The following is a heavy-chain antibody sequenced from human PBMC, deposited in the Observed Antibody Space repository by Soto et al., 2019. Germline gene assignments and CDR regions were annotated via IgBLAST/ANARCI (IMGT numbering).Heavy chain of an antibody. CDR1: GFTFSSYS. V-gene: IGHV3-21*01. CDR2: ISSSSSYI. Sequence: GGSLRLSCAASGFTFSSYSMNWVRQAPGKGLEWVSSISSSSSYIYYADSVEGRFTISRDNAKNTLYLQMNGLRADDTAVYYCSRGRSPYYGYFDPWGPGTLVTVSS. CDR3: SRGRSPYYGYFDP. D-gene: IGHD3-3*01. J-gene: IGHJ5*02.